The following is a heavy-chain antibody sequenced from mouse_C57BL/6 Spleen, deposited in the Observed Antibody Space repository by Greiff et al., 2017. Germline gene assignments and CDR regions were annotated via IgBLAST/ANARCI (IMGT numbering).Heavy chain of an antibody. J-gene: IGHJ4*01. Sequence: EVQLVESGGGLVQPGGSLSLSCAASGFTFTDYYMSWVRQPPGKALEWLGFIRNKANGYTTEYSASVKGRFTISRDNSQSILYLQMNALRAEDSATYYCARLVYDGAMDYWGQGTSVTVSS. CDR1: GFTFTDYY. V-gene: IGHV7-3*01. D-gene: IGHD2-12*01. CDR2: IRNKANGYTT. CDR3: ARLVYDGAMDY.